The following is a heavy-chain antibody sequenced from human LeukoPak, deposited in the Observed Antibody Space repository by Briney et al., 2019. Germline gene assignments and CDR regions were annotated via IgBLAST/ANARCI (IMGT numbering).Heavy chain of an antibody. CDR3: ARGAPFDY. J-gene: IGHJ4*02. D-gene: IGHD2/OR15-2a*01. CDR2: IYPGDPDI. Sequence: PGESLKISCKGTGYSFSNYWIGWVRQMPGKGLEWMGIIYPGDPDIRYGPSFQGQVTISADTSISTAYLQWSSLKTSDSAIYYCARGAPFDYWGQGTLVTVSS. V-gene: IGHV5-51*01. CDR1: GYSFSNYW.